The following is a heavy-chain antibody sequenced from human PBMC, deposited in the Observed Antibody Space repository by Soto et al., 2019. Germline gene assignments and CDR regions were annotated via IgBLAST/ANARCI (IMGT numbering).Heavy chain of an antibody. J-gene: IGHJ4*02. CDR3: ARVVGSSGDYFDY. Sequence: QVQLQQWGGGLSKPSETLSLTCAVYGGSFSGYYWSWIRQPPGKGLEWIGEINHSGSTNYNPSLKSRVTISVDPSKNQFSLKLSSVTAADTAVYYCARVVGSSGDYFDYWGQGTLVTVSS. CDR2: INHSGST. V-gene: IGHV4-34*01. CDR1: GGSFSGYY. D-gene: IGHD3-10*01.